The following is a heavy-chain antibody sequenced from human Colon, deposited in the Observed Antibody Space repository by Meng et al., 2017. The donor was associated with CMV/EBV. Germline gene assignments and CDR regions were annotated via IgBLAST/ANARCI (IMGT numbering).Heavy chain of an antibody. J-gene: IGHJ4*01. Sequence: GESLKISCVASGFTFSSREMNWVRQAPGKGLEWIAYISSSSIYYADSVKGRFTISTDNAKNSLSLQMNSLRVKDTAVYYCATSPRHIVVGWTDYWGHGTLLPLSS. D-gene: IGHD2-2*01. CDR3: ATSPRHIVVGWTDY. CDR2: ISSSSI. CDR1: GFTFSSRE. V-gene: IGHV3-48*03.